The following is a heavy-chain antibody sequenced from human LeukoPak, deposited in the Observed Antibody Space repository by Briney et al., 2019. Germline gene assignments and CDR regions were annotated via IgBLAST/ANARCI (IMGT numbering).Heavy chain of an antibody. CDR3: AKDGTRPFYGSGSYYNYFDS. CDR2: INHSGRI. CDR1: GGSFSGYY. V-gene: IGHV4-34*01. Sequence: PSETLSLTCAVYGGSFSGYYWSWLRQPPGKGLEWIGEINHSGRINYNPSLKSRVTISVDTSKNQFSLKLSSVTAADTAVYYCAKDGTRPFYGSGSYYNYFDSWGQGTLVTVSS. J-gene: IGHJ4*02. D-gene: IGHD3-10*01.